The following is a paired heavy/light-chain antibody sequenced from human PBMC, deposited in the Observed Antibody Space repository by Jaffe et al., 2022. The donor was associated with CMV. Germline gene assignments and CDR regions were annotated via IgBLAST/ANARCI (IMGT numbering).Light chain of an antibody. J-gene: IGKJ4*01. Sequence: DIQMTQSPSTLSASVGDRVTITCRASQSVRRWLAWYQQKPGKAPNLLIYAASNLQSGVPSRFSGSGSDTDFTLTISSLQPDDFATYYCQQYDRESLTFGGGTKVEIK. V-gene: IGKV1-5*03. CDR2: AAS. CDR1: QSVRRW. CDR3: QQYDRESLT.
Heavy chain of an antibody. Sequence: VQLVQSGAEAKKPGESLKISCKGSGYRFTSYWIGWVRQMPGKGLEWMGIVYPSDSDVRYSPSFQGQVTISVDKSINTAYLQWSSLKASDTAIYYCARPRLDYYGSGDYFWNFDLWGRGTLVTVS. V-gene: IGHV5-51*01. CDR3: ARPRLDYYGSGDYFWNFDL. CDR1: GYRFTSYW. D-gene: IGHD3-10*01. CDR2: VYPSDSDV. J-gene: IGHJ2*01.